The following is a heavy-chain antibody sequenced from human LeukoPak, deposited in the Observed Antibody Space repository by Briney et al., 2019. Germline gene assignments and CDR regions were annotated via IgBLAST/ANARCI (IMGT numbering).Heavy chain of an antibody. D-gene: IGHD3-3*01. CDR2: IYYSGST. CDR3: ARETRLTSYFDY. Sequence: PSETLSLTCTVSGGSISSSSYYWGWIRQPPGKGLEWIGSIYYSGSTYYNPSLKSRVTISVDTSKNQFSLKLSSVTAADTAVYYCARETRLTSYFDYWGQGTLVTVSS. J-gene: IGHJ4*02. CDR1: GGSISSSSYY. V-gene: IGHV4-39*07.